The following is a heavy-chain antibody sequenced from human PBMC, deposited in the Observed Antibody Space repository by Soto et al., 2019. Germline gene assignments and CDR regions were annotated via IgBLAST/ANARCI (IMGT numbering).Heavy chain of an antibody. J-gene: IGHJ3*02. V-gene: IGHV1-3*01. CDR3: ALLWFGELPDAFDI. Sequence: ASVKVSCKASGYTFTSYAMHWVRQAPGQRLEWMGWINAGNGNTKYSQKFQGRVTITRDTSASTAYMELSSLRSEDTAVYYCALLWFGELPDAFDIWGQGTMVTVSS. CDR2: INAGNGNT. CDR1: GYTFTSYA. D-gene: IGHD3-10*01.